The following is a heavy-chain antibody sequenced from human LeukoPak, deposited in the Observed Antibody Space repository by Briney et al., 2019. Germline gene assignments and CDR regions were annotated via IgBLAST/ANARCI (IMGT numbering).Heavy chain of an antibody. CDR3: ARLVVSGYDFGGPFDY. V-gene: IGHV5-51*01. Sequence: GESLKISCQGSGYCFTSYWISWVRQMPGKGLERMGIIYPGDSDTRNSPSFQGQVTISADESISTAYLQWSSLKASDTAMYYCARLVVSGYDFGGPFDYWGQGTLVSVSS. CDR1: GYCFTSYW. J-gene: IGHJ4*02. D-gene: IGHD5-12*01. CDR2: IYPGDSDT.